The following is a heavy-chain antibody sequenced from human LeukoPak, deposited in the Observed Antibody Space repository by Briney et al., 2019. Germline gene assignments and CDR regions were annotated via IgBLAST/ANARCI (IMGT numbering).Heavy chain of an antibody. D-gene: IGHD3-22*01. CDR3: ARLRNYDSSGYYENYYYYMDV. CDR2: IYYSGST. Sequence: SETLSLTCTVSGGAISSSSYYWGWIRQPPGKGLEWIGTIYYSGSTYYNPSLKSRVTISVDTSKNQFSLKLSSVTAADSAVYYCARLRNYDSSGYYENYYYYMDVWGKGTTVTISS. J-gene: IGHJ6*03. CDR1: GGAISSSSYY. V-gene: IGHV4-39*01.